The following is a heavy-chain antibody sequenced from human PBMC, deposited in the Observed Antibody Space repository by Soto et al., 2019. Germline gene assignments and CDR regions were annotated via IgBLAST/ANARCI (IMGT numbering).Heavy chain of an antibody. CDR1: GFTFSSYS. Sequence: EVQLVESGGGLVQPGGSLRLSCAASGFTFSSYSMNWVRQAPGKGLEWGSCIGTSSSTIYYADSVKGRFTISRDNAKNSLYLQMNSLRDEDTAAYYCARVSRWDDTNFAWGQGTLVTVSS. V-gene: IGHV3-48*02. CDR3: ARVSRWDDTNFA. J-gene: IGHJ5*02. CDR2: IGTSSSTI. D-gene: IGHD1-26*01.